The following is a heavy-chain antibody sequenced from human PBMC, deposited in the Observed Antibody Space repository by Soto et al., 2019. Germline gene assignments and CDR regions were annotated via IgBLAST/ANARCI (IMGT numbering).Heavy chain of an antibody. J-gene: IGHJ6*03. V-gene: IGHV3-74*01. CDR1: GFTFSTYW. CDR3: ARVRGYSYGSGTGPLRFCYMDV. Sequence: GGSLRLSCSASGFTFSTYWMEWVRQAPGKGLLWVSSLNGDASTANYADSVKGRFTISRDNAKNSLYLQMNSLRAEDTAVYYCARVRGYSYGSGTGPLRFCYMDVWGKGTTVTVSS. CDR2: LNGDASTA. D-gene: IGHD3-10*01.